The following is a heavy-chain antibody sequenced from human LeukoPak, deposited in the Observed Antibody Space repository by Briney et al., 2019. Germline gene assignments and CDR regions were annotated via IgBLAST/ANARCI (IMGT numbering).Heavy chain of an antibody. J-gene: IGHJ1*01. Sequence: PSETLSLTCTVSGGSISSGSYYWSWIRQPAGKGLEWIGRIYTSGSTNYNPSLKRRVTISVDTSKNQFSLKLSSVTAADTAVYYCASAPIGYYDMLTGYPIGAEYFQHWGQGTLVTVSS. CDR3: ASAPIGYYDMLTGYPIGAEYFQH. CDR2: IYTSGST. CDR1: GGSISSGSYY. D-gene: IGHD3-9*01. V-gene: IGHV4-61*02.